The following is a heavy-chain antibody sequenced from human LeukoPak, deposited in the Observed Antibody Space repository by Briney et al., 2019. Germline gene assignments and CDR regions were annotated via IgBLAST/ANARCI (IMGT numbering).Heavy chain of an antibody. CDR1: GFTFSSYG. CDR2: ISYDGSNK. V-gene: IGHV3-30*18. J-gene: IGHJ4*02. CDR3: AKVREIMFRGPQDY. Sequence: GGSLRLSCAASGFTFSSYGMHWVRQAPGKGLEWVAVISYDGSNKYYADSVKGRFTISRDNSKNTLYLQMNSLRAEDTAVYYCAKVREIMFRGPQDYWGQGTLVTVSS. D-gene: IGHD3-16*01.